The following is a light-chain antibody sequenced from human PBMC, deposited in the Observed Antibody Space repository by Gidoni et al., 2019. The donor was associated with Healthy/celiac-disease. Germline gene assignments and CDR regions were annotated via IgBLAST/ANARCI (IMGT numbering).Light chain of an antibody. CDR2: EDN. J-gene: IGLJ3*02. V-gene: IGLV6-57*02. CDR1: SGSIASNY. CDR3: QSYDSSNRWV. Sequence: FLLPQPPSVSASPGTTVTIPCTGSSGSIASNYVQWYQQRPGSAPTTVIDEDNQRPSGVPDRCAGSIDSSSNSASLTISGLKTEDEAEYYCQSYDSSNRWVFGGGTKLTVL.